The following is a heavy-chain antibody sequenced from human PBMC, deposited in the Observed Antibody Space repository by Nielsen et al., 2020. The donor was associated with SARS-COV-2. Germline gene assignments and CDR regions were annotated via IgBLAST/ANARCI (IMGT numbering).Heavy chain of an antibody. Sequence: GGSLRLSCAASGFTFSSYWMSWVRQAPGKGLEWVANIKQDGSEKYYVDSVKGRFTISRDNAKNSLYLQMNSLRAEDTAVYYCARGVHLGELSLYYFDYWGQGTLVTVSS. V-gene: IGHV3-7*03. CDR3: ARGVHLGELSLYYFDY. J-gene: IGHJ4*02. CDR2: IKQDGSEK. D-gene: IGHD3-16*02. CDR1: GFTFSSYW.